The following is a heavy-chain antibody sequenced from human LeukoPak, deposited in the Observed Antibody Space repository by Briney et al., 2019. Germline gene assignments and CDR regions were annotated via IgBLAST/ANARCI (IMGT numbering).Heavy chain of an antibody. CDR3: AKDRHAPGRYCSSTTCFPFDP. V-gene: IGHV3-23*01. CDR2: ISGSGGST. D-gene: IGHD2-2*01. CDR1: GFTFNSYD. Sequence: GGSLRLSCAASGFTFNSYDMSWVRQAPGKGLEWVSAISGSGGSTYYADSVEGRFTISRDNSKSTLYLRMNSLRAEDTALYYCAKDRHAPGRYCSSTTCFPFDPRGQGTLVTVSS. J-gene: IGHJ5*02.